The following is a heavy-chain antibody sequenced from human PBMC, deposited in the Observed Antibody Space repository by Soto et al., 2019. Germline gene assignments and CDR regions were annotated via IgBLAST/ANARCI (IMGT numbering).Heavy chain of an antibody. CDR3: AKEEGGIAVAGFDP. Sequence: QVQLVQSGAEVKKPGSSVKVSCKASGGTFSSYAISWVRQAPGQGLEWMGGIIPIFGTANYAQKFQGRVTITADKSTSTAYRELSSLTSEHTAVYYCAKEEGGIAVAGFDPWGHGTLVTVSS. D-gene: IGHD6-19*01. J-gene: IGHJ5*02. V-gene: IGHV1-69*06. CDR2: IIPIFGTA. CDR1: GGTFSSYA.